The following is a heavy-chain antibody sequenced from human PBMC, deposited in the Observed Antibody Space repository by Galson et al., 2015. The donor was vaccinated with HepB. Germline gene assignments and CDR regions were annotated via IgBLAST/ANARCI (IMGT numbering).Heavy chain of an antibody. V-gene: IGHV1-2*06. CDR3: ARGLAAAGSWLDP. CDR2: INPHSGGA. Sequence: SVKVSCKASGYTFGAYCTHWVRQAPGQGLEWMGRINPHSGGAIYAQKFQGRVTMASDTSASTAYMELRRLRFDDTAIYYCARGLAAAGSWLDPWGQGTLVTVSS. J-gene: IGHJ5*02. CDR1: GYTFGAYC. D-gene: IGHD6-13*01.